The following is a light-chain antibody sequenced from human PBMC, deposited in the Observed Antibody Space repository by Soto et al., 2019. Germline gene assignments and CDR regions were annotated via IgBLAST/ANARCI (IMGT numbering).Light chain of an antibody. Sequence: DIQMTQSPSSLSASVGDRVTITCRASQSISNFLNWYQQKPGKAPKLLIYAASSLRSGVTSRFSGGGSGTDFTLTISSLQPEDFGTYYCQQSYTSPVTFGGGTKVDIK. J-gene: IGKJ4*01. CDR2: AAS. CDR3: QQSYTSPVT. CDR1: QSISNF. V-gene: IGKV1-39*01.